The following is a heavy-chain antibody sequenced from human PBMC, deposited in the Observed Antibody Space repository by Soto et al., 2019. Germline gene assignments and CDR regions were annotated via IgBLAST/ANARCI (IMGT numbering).Heavy chain of an antibody. J-gene: IGHJ4*02. CDR3: ARSIAARQDVTYYFDY. D-gene: IGHD6-6*01. V-gene: IGHV1-69*12. CDR2: IIPIFGTA. Sequence: QVQLVQSGAEVKKPGSSVKVSCKASGGTFSSYAISWVRQAPGQGLEWMGGIIPIFGTANYAQKFQGRVTITADESTSTAYLQLSSLRSEDTAVYYCARSIAARQDVTYYFDYWGQGTLVTVSS. CDR1: GGTFSSYA.